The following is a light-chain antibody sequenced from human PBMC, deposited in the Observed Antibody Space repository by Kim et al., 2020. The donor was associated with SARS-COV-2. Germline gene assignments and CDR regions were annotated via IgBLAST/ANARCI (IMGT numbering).Light chain of an antibody. CDR3: QQSDNTRT. CDR2: GAS. Sequence: IQMTQSPSSLSASVGDRVTITCRASRSISSYLSWFQQKPGKVPKLLIYGASSLQSGVPSRFSGSGSGTDFTLTISSLQPEDFATYYCQQSDNTRTFGQGTKVDIK. J-gene: IGKJ1*01. CDR1: RSISSY. V-gene: IGKV1-39*01.